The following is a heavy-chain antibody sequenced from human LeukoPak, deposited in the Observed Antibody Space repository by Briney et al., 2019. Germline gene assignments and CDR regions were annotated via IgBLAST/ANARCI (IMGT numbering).Heavy chain of an antibody. V-gene: IGHV3-33*06. Sequence: GRSLRLSCAASGFTFSSYGMHWVRHAPGKGLEWVAVIWYDGSNKYYADSVKGRFTISRDNSKNTLYLQMNSLRAEDTAVYYCAKEGNWNLDYWGQGTLVNVSS. CDR1: GFTFSSYG. D-gene: IGHD1-20*01. CDR2: IWYDGSNK. CDR3: AKEGNWNLDY. J-gene: IGHJ4*02.